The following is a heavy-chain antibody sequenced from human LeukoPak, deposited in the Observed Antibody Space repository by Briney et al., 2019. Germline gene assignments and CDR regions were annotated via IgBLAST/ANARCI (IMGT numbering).Heavy chain of an antibody. CDR3: ARMGTFRGLDY. CDR1: GGSISSGSYY. CDR2: IYTSGST. V-gene: IGHV4-61*02. J-gene: IGHJ4*02. Sequence: PSQTLSLTCTVSGGSISSGSYYWSWIRQPAGKGLEWIGRIYTSGSTNYNPSLKSRVTISVDTSKNQFSLKLSSVTAADTAVYYCARMGTFRGLDYWGQGTLVTVSS. D-gene: IGHD3-16*01.